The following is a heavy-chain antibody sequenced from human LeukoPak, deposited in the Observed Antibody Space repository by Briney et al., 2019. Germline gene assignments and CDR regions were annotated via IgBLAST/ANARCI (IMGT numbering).Heavy chain of an antibody. CDR3: ARGTVTTMRTSNWFDP. CDR2: FDPEDGET. V-gene: IGHV1-24*01. J-gene: IGHJ5*02. Sequence: EASVKVSCKVSGYTLTELSMHWVRQAPGKGLEWMGGFDPEDGETIYAQKFQGRVTMTEDTSTDTAYMELSSLRSEDTAVYYCARGTVTTMRTSNWFDPWGQGTLVTVSS. D-gene: IGHD4-17*01. CDR1: GYTLTELS.